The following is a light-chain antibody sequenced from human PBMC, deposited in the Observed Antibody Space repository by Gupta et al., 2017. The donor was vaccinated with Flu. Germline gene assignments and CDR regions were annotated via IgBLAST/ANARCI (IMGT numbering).Light chain of an antibody. J-gene: IGKJ1*01. CDR1: QGISNY. CDR2: AAS. CDR3: QQVNHYPRT. Sequence: DIHLTQSPAFLSASVGDRVTITCRASQGISNYLAWYQQKPGKAPKLLISAASTLQRGVPSRFSGSGSGTAFSLTISSLQPEDVATYYCQQVNHYPRTFGQGTKVEIK. V-gene: IGKV1-9*01.